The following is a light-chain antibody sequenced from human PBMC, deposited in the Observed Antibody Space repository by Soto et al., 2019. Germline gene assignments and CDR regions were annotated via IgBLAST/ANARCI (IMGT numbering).Light chain of an antibody. J-gene: IGLJ1*01. CDR1: KLGDNY. CDR2: QVS. Sequence: SYELTQPPSVSVSPGQTASITCSGDKLGDNYAFWYQQKPRQSPVLVIYQVSKRPSGIPERFSGSNSGTTATLTISGTQAMDEADYYCQAWDSNIFVFGTGTKLTVL. V-gene: IGLV3-1*01. CDR3: QAWDSNIFV.